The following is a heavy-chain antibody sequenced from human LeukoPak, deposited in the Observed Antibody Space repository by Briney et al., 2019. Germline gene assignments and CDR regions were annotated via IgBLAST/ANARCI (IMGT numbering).Heavy chain of an antibody. D-gene: IGHD3-3*01. J-gene: IGHJ5*02. CDR3: ARHLEGWLFDP. CDR1: GGSLSSYY. Sequence: PSETLSLTCTVSGGSLSSYYWNWIRQPPGKGLEWIGYIYTSGSTNYNPSVMSRVTMSVDTSKNQFSLKLSSVTAADTAVYYCARHLEGWLFDPWGQGTLLTVSS. CDR2: IYTSGST. V-gene: IGHV4-4*08.